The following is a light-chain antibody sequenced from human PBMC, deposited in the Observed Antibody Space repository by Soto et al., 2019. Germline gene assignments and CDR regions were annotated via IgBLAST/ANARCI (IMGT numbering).Light chain of an antibody. Sequence: DIQLTRSPSFLSASVGDRVTITCQASQDIRNFLAWYQQKPGKAPKLLIYAASTLQSGVPSRFSGSGSGTEFTLTISSLQPEDFATYYCQQLNSYPLTFGGGTKVEIK. J-gene: IGKJ4*01. V-gene: IGKV1-9*01. CDR2: AAS. CDR1: QDIRNF. CDR3: QQLNSYPLT.